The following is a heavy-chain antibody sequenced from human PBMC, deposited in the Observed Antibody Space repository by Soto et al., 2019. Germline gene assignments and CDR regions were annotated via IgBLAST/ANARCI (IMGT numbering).Heavy chain of an antibody. D-gene: IGHD2-15*01. CDR2: ISPSDSET. Sequence: GESLKISCKTSGYIFTSYWIGWVRQKPGKGLEWMGIISPSDSETRYSPSFQGQVIISADRSISTASLEWSSLKASDSAIYYCERESQGGSLGSTPDYWGQGTLVTVSS. CDR1: GYIFTSYW. CDR3: ERESQGGSLGSTPDY. J-gene: IGHJ4*02. V-gene: IGHV5-51*01.